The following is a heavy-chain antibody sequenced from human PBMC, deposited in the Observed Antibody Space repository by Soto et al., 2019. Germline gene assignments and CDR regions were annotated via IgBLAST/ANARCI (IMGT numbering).Heavy chain of an antibody. CDR2: ISAYNGHT. CDR1: GYTLISYG. V-gene: IGHV1-18*01. D-gene: IGHD2-8*01. CDR3: ARDNGASSTPHTNDY. J-gene: IGHJ4*02. Sequence: ASVKVSCKASGYTLISYGISWVRQAPGQGLEWMGWISAYNGHTKYAQKFQGRVTMTTDTATSTAYMELRRLTSDDTALYYCARDNGASSTPHTNDYWGQGTLVTVSS.